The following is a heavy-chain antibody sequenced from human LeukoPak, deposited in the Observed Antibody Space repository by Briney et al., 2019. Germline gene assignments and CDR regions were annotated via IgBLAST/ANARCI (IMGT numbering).Heavy chain of an antibody. CDR3: ARVPSSARDAFDI. Sequence: GGSLRLSCAASGFTVSSNYMSWVRQAPGKGLEWVSVIYSGGSTYYADSVKGRFAISRDDSKNTLYLQMNSLRAEDTAVYYCARVPSSARDAFDIWGQATMVTVSS. CDR1: GFTVSSNY. V-gene: IGHV3-53*01. CDR2: IYSGGST. J-gene: IGHJ3*02.